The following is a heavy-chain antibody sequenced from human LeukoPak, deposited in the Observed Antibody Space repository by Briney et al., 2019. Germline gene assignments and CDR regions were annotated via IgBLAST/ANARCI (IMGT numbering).Heavy chain of an antibody. D-gene: IGHD3-3*01. J-gene: IGHJ3*02. V-gene: IGHV3-53*01. CDR3: ARFGDMETFDI. Sequence: GGSLRLSCAASGFTVSTNYMSWVRQAPGKGLEWVSLIYSGGTTYYADSVKGRFTISRDNSKNTVYLQMNSLRGEDTAVYYCARFGDMETFDIWGQGTRVTVSS. CDR2: IYSGGTT. CDR1: GFTVSTNY.